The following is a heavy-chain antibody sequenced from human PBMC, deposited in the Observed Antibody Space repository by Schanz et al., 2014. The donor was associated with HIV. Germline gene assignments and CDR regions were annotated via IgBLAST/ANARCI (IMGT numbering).Heavy chain of an antibody. V-gene: IGHV3-23*04. J-gene: IGHJ6*02. CDR3: ARRDYGDYYYYYGMDV. D-gene: IGHD4-17*01. CDR1: GFTFSTYA. Sequence: VQLVDSGGGVVQPGGSLRLSCAASGFTFSTYAMSWVRQAPGKGLQWVSGISGSGGSTYYADSVKGRFTISRDNSKNTLYLQMNSLRAEDTAVYYCARRDYGDYYYYYGMDVWGQGTTVTVSS. CDR2: ISGSGGST.